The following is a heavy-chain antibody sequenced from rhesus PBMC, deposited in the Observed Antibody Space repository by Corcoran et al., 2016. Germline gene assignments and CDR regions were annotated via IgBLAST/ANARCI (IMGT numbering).Heavy chain of an antibody. CDR2: IYGGGGSN. V-gene: IGHV4S14*01. Sequence: QVQLQESGPGLVKPSETLSLTCAVSGGSISGYYYWSWIRQPPGKGLEWIGSIYGGGGSNYLSPSLKSRVTLSVDTYKNQCSLKLSSVTAADTAVYYCACLSSWSPDYWGQGVLVTVSS. J-gene: IGHJ4*01. CDR3: ACLSSWSPDY. CDR1: GGSISGYYY. D-gene: IGHD6-13*01.